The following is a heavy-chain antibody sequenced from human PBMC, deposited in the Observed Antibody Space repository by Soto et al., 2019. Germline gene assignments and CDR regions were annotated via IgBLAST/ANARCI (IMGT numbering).Heavy chain of an antibody. J-gene: IGHJ6*02. Sequence: ASETLSLTCAVSGGSISSSNWWSWVRQPPGKGLEWIGEIYHSGSTNYNPSLKSRVTISVDKSKNQFSLKLSSVTAADTAVYYCARDKKEIAFYYYGMDVWGQGTTVT. CDR2: IYHSGST. V-gene: IGHV4-4*02. CDR1: GGSISSSNW. CDR3: ARDKKEIAFYYYGMDV. D-gene: IGHD3-3*02.